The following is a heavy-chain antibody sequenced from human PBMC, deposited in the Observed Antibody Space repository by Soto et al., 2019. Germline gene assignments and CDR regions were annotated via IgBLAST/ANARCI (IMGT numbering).Heavy chain of an antibody. J-gene: IGHJ6*03. Sequence: ASVKVSCKASGYTFTSYYMHWVRQAPGQGLEWMGIINPSGGSTNYAQKFQGRVTITADKSTSTAYMEQSSLRSEDTAVYYCARVRERYCSSTSCYGYYYYYMDVWGKGTTVTVSS. CDR1: GYTFTSYY. CDR2: INPSGGST. D-gene: IGHD2-2*01. V-gene: IGHV1-46*01. CDR3: ARVRERYCSSTSCYGYYYYYMDV.